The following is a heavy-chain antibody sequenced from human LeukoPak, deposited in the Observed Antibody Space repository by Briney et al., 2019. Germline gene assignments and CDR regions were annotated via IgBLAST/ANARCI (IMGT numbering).Heavy chain of an antibody. D-gene: IGHD2-2*01. J-gene: IGHJ4*02. CDR3: AARVPAAILLGY. CDR2: IRYDGSNK. V-gene: IGHV3-30*02. CDR1: GYTFSIHR. Sequence: PGGSLRLSCAATGYTFSIHRMHWVRQAPGKGLEWVAFIRYDGSNKYYADSVKGRFTISRDNFKNTLYLQMDSLRAEDTAVYYCAARVPAAILLGYWGQGTLVTVSS.